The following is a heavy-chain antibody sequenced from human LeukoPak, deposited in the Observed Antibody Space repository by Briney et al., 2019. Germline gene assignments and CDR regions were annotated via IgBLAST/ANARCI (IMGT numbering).Heavy chain of an antibody. J-gene: IGHJ4*02. CDR3: ARSFDY. CDR1: GGSISTSAYY. CDR2: IYYSGNT. Sequence: PSETLSLTCIVSGGSISTSAYYWGWIRQPSGEGLQWIGSIYYSGNTYYNSSLKSRVTISVDTSTSQFSLRLSSVTAADTAVYYCARSFDYWGQGTLVTVSS. V-gene: IGHV4-39*01.